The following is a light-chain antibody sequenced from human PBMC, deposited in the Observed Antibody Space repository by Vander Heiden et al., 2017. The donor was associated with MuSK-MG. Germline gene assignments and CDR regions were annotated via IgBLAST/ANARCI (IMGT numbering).Light chain of an antibody. CDR1: QSIKNH. V-gene: IGKV3-11*01. J-gene: IGKJ4*01. CDR2: EAS. CDR3: QHRNNWPPIT. Sequence: EIVWTQSPGSVSLSTGERATVSCMASQSIKNHLAWYTHTPGPAPRLLIYEASNIDTGIPARFSGNGYGTDFTLTISSREPEEFAVYYCQHRNNWPPITFGGGSKVEIK.